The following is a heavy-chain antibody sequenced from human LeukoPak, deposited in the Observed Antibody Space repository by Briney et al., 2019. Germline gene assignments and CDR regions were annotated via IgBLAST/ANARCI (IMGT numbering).Heavy chain of an antibody. V-gene: IGHV4-34*01. CDR1: GGSFSGYY. D-gene: IGHD2-2*01. CDR2: INHSGST. CDR3: ARGIVCSTSCYGNYYYMDV. J-gene: IGHJ6*03. Sequence: PSETLSLTCAVYGGSFSGYYWSWIRQPPGKGLEWIGKINHSGSTNYNPSLKSRVTISVDTSKNQFSLKLSSVTAADTAVYYCARGIVCSTSCYGNYYYMDVWGKGTTVTVSS.